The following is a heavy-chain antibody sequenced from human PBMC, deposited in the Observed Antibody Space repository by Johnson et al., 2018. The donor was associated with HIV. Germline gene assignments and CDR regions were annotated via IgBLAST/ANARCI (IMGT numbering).Heavy chain of an antibody. D-gene: IGHD1-26*01. Sequence: VLLVESGGGVVQPGRSLRLSCAASGFAFSNYAMTWVRQAPGKGLEWVSAISGSGGSTYYADSVKGRFTISRDNSKNTLYLQMNSLRAEDTAVYYCAKDSRRWGAFSDAFDIWGQGTMVTVSS. J-gene: IGHJ3*02. CDR1: GFAFSNYA. CDR2: ISGSGGST. V-gene: IGHV3-23*04. CDR3: AKDSRRWGAFSDAFDI.